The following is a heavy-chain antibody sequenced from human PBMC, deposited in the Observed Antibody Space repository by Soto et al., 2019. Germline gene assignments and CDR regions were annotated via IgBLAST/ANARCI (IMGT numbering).Heavy chain of an antibody. CDR2: IKSKTDGGTT. Sequence: GGSLRLSCAASGFTFSNAWMNWVRQAPGKGLEWVGRIKSKTDGGTTDYAAPVKGRFTISRDDSKNTLYLQMNSLKTEDTAVYYCTKDPVTMIVVVPSSGWGQGTLVTVS. V-gene: IGHV3-15*07. CDR3: TKDPVTMIVVVPSSG. J-gene: IGHJ4*02. CDR1: GFTFSNAW. D-gene: IGHD3-22*01.